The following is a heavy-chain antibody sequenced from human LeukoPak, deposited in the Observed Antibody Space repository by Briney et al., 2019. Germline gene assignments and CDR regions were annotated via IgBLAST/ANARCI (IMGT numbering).Heavy chain of an antibody. J-gene: IGHJ4*02. Sequence: GSLILSCVVSGFTFKTYSMDWVRQAPGKGLEWVSSISSGGTYVDYADSVKGRFTISRDNAKNSLYLQMNSLRAEDTAVFYCARDPGYSNSPYYLDYWGQGTLVTVSS. CDR3: ARDPGYSNSPYYLDY. CDR2: ISSGGTYV. D-gene: IGHD5-12*01. V-gene: IGHV3-21*01. CDR1: GFTFKTYS.